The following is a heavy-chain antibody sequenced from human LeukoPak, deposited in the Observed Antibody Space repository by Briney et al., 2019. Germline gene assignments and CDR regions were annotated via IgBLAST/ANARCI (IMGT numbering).Heavy chain of an antibody. CDR2: ISPAGGTT. CDR3: ARDFRFLEWLLYDY. V-gene: IGHV3-23*01. J-gene: IGHJ4*02. CDR1: GFTFSSEA. Sequence: GGSLRLSCAVSGFTFSSEAMGWVRQLPGGGLEWVSTISPAGGTTYYAESMKGRFTISRDNAKNSLYLQMNSLRAEDTAVYYCARDFRFLEWLLYDYWGQGTLVTVSS. D-gene: IGHD3-3*01.